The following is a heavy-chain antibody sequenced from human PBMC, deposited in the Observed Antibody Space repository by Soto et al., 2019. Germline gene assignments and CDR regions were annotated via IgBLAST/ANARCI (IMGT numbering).Heavy chain of an antibody. CDR1: GYSFKSYA. J-gene: IGHJ3*01. CDR3: ARGVRAVAETFYDAFDF. D-gene: IGHD6-19*01. V-gene: IGHV1-3*04. CDR2: INSDKADT. Sequence: QVHLVQSGAEVKMPGASVKLSCQASGYSFKSYAIHWVRQAPGQRPEWMGWINSDKADTKHSQKLQGRVTITRDTSANTAYMELSSLRSEDTALYHCARGVRAVAETFYDAFDFWGQGTMVSVSS.